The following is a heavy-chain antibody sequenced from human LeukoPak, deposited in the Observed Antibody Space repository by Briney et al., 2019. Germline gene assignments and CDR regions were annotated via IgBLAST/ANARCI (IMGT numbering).Heavy chain of an antibody. V-gene: IGHV3-74*01. CDR3: ARPGVGFDY. Sequence: LXLSXXXSGXTFXSYWMHWVRQAPGKGLVWLSRINTDGTITSYADSLEGRFTISRDNAKNTVYLQMNSLRTEDTAVYYCARPGVGFDYWGQGALVTVSS. CDR2: INTDGTIT. J-gene: IGHJ4*02. CDR1: GXTFXSYW.